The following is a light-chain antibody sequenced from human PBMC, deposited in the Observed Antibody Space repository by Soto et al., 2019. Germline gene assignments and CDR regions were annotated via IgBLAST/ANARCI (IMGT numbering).Light chain of an antibody. Sequence: DIQMTQSPSTLSASVGDRVTITCRASQSISSWLAWYQQKPGKAPKLLIYDASSLESGVPSRFSGSGSGTEFTPTISSLPPDDFATYYCQLSKTFCQGTKVEIK. CDR2: DAS. CDR1: QSISSW. CDR3: QLSKT. V-gene: IGKV1-5*01. J-gene: IGKJ1*01.